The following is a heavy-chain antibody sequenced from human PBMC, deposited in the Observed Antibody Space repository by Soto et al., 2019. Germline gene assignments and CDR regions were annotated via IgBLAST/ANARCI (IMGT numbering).Heavy chain of an antibody. D-gene: IGHD3-16*01. CDR3: ARHLTPPHSDYYAMDV. V-gene: IGHV5-51*01. CDR1: GDSFNDYW. J-gene: IGHJ6*02. Sequence: XESLKISCEGSGDSFNDYWIAWVRQMPGKGLECLGIIYPADSDTRYNPSFEGHVTISGDRSISTAYLQWSSLKASDTAIYYCARHLTPPHSDYYAMDVWGQGPTVTVSS. CDR2: IYPADSDT.